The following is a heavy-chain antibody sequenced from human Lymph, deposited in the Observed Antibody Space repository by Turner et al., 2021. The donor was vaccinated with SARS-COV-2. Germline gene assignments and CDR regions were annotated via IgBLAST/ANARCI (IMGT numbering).Heavy chain of an antibody. CDR3: AKEGDTAMVNFDY. Sequence: EVQLLESGGGLVQPGGSLRLSCSASGFTFSSYAMSWVRQAQGKGLEWVSAISGSGGSTYYADSVKGRFTISRDNYKNTLYLQMNSLRAEDTAVYYCAKEGDTAMVNFDYWGQGTLVTVSS. J-gene: IGHJ4*02. CDR1: GFTFSSYA. D-gene: IGHD5-18*01. V-gene: IGHV3-23*01. CDR2: ISGSGGST.